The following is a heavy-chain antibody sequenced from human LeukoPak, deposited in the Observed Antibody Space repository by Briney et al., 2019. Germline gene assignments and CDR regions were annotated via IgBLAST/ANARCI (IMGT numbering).Heavy chain of an antibody. D-gene: IGHD4-17*01. CDR2: INHSGST. CDR3: ARAGVYGDYGY. V-gene: IGHV4-34*01. J-gene: IGHJ4*02. Sequence: PSETLSLTCAVYGGSFSGYYWSWIRQPPGKGLEWIGEINHSGSTNYNPSLKSRVTISVDTSKNQFSLKLSSVTAADTAVYYCARAGVYGDYGYWSQGTLVTVSS. CDR1: GGSFSGYY.